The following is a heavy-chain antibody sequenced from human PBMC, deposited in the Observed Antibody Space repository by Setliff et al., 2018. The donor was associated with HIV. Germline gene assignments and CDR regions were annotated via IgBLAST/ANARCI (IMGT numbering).Heavy chain of an antibody. CDR2: INPSDSYA. J-gene: IGHJ4*02. CDR3: AIGGRWFGEFNF. V-gene: IGHV5-10-1*01. CDR1: GYIFSTYW. D-gene: IGHD3-10*01. Sequence: GESLKISCKGSGYIFSTYWISWVRQMPGKGLEWMGRINPSDSYANYSPSFQGHVTISADKSIDTAYLQWSSLKASDTAIYYCAIGGRWFGEFNFWGQGTLVTVSS.